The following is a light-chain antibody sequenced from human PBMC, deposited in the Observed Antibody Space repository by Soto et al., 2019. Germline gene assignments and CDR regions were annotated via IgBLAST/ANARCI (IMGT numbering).Light chain of an antibody. J-gene: IGLJ2*01. CDR1: TSNIGSKT. Sequence: QSVLTQPPSASGTPGQRVTISCSGSTSNIGSKTVSWYQQLPGSAPRVLIYNNNDRPSGVPDRFSGSKFATSASLPISGLPSEDEADYYCATWYDRLPAVFGGGTKVTVL. CDR3: ATWYDRLPAV. CDR2: NNN. V-gene: IGLV1-44*01.